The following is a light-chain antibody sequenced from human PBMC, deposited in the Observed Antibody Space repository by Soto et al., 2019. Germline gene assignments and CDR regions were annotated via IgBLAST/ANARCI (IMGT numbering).Light chain of an antibody. Sequence: QSVLTQPPSVSAAPGQKVTISRSGSTSNIGNNYVSWYQQLPGTAPKLLIYDNNKRPSGIPDRFSGSKSGTSATLGITGLQTGDEADYYCGTWDSSLGVFGGGTELAV. V-gene: IGLV1-51*01. J-gene: IGLJ3*02. CDR3: GTWDSSLGV. CDR2: DNN. CDR1: TSNIGNNY.